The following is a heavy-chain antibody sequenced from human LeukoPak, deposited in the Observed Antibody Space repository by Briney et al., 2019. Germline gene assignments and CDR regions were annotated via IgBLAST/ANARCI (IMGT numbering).Heavy chain of an antibody. Sequence: GGSLRLSCAASGFTFNNNVMNWVRQAPGKGLEWVSVIDGGGLTTYYADSVKGRFAISRDNSKSTLYLQMNSLRTEDTAVYYCAKRGVGTSNAYFDYWGQGTLVTVSS. CDR2: IDGGGLTT. CDR1: GFTFNNNV. D-gene: IGHD1-26*01. V-gene: IGHV3-23*01. J-gene: IGHJ4*02. CDR3: AKRGVGTSNAYFDY.